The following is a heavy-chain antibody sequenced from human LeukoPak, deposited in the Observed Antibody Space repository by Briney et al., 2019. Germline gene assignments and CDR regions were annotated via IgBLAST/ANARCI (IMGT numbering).Heavy chain of an antibody. D-gene: IGHD2-15*01. J-gene: IGHJ3*02. CDR2: ISWNSGSI. CDR1: GFTFDDYA. CDR3: AKEYCSGGSCYRGAFDI. V-gene: IGHV3-9*03. Sequence: GGSLRLSCAASGFTFDDYAMHWVRQAPGKGLEWDSGISWNSGSIGYADSVKGRFTISRDNAKNSLYLQMNSLRAEDMALYYCAKEYCSGGSCYRGAFDIWGQGTMVTVSS.